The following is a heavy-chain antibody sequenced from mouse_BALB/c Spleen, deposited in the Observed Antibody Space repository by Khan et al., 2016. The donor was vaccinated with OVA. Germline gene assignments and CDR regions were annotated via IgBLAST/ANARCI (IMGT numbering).Heavy chain of an antibody. CDR2: ISYSGNT. D-gene: IGHD1-1*01. Sequence: EVKLEVSGPGLVKPSQSLSLTCTVTGYSITTDYAGNWIRQFPGNRLEWMGFISYSGNTKYNPSLKSRISITRDTSKNQFFLQLKSVTTEDTARYYCARVYGGDFDYWGQGTTLTVSS. V-gene: IGHV3-2*02. J-gene: IGHJ2*01. CDR3: ARVYGGDFDY. CDR1: GYSITTDYA.